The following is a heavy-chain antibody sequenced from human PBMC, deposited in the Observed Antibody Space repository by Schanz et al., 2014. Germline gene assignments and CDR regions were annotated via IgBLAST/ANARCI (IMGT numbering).Heavy chain of an antibody. V-gene: IGHV1-18*01. J-gene: IGHJ4*02. CDR2: ITAYNGDT. Sequence: QVQLVQSGAEVKRPGSSMKVSCKASGYTFTSYSIHWVRQAPGQGLEWMGWITAYNGDTNYAQKVQGRVTMTTDTSTGTAYMELRSLRSDDTAVYYCASSGAGYSSSWDFDYWGQGTLVTVSS. CDR1: GYTFTSYS. CDR3: ASSGAGYSSSWDFDY. D-gene: IGHD6-13*01.